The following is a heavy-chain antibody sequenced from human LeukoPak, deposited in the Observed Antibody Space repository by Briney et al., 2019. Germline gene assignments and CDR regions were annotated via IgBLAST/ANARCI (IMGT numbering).Heavy chain of an antibody. CDR2: ICYSGST. CDR3: ASSQIERYVWGSLDFSRFDY. Sequence: PSETLSLTCSVSGGSFSSYCWSWIRQPPGKGLEWIGYICYSGSTNYNPSLKSRVIISVDTSENQFSLKLTSVTAADTAVYYCASSQIERYVWGSLDFSRFDYWGQGTLVTVSS. CDR1: GGSFSSYC. J-gene: IGHJ4*02. D-gene: IGHD3-16*01. V-gene: IGHV4-59*01.